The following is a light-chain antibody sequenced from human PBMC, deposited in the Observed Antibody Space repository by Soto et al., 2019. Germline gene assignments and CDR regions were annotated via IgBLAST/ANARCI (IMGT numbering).Light chain of an antibody. Sequence: RVTITCRASQPISSWLAWYQQKPGKAPNLLIYDASSLESGVPSRFSGSGSETEFTLTISSLQPEDFATYYCQQSYSLITFGQGRRLEIK. CDR1: QPISSW. CDR2: DAS. J-gene: IGKJ5*01. V-gene: IGKV1-5*01. CDR3: QQSYSLIT.